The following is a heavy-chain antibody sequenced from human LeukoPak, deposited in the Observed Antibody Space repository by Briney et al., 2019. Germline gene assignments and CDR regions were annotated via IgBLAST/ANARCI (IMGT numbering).Heavy chain of an antibody. Sequence: GRSLRLSCAASGFTFDDYAMHWVRQAPGKGLEWVSGISWNSGSIGYADSVKGRFTISRDNAKNSLYLQMNSLRAEDTALYYCAKDAVGTGTTIIDYWGQGTLVTVSS. D-gene: IGHD1-7*01. J-gene: IGHJ4*02. CDR3: AKDAVGTGTTIIDY. V-gene: IGHV3-9*01. CDR1: GFTFDDYA. CDR2: ISWNSGSI.